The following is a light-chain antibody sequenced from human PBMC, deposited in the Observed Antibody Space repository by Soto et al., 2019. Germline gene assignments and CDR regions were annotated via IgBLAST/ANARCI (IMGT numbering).Light chain of an antibody. Sequence: QSVLTQPASVSGSPGQSITISCTGTSSDVGGYNYVSWYQQHPGKAPKLMIYEVSYRPSGVSNRFSGSKSGNTASLNISGTQAADEADYYCTSYTGSSTAYVFGTGTKVTV. CDR3: TSYTGSSTAYV. J-gene: IGLJ1*01. V-gene: IGLV2-14*01. CDR1: SSDVGGYNY. CDR2: EVS.